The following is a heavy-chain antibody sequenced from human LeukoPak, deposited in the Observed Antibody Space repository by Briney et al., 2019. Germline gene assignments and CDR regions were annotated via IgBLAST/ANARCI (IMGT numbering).Heavy chain of an antibody. CDR1: GDSVSSNSAA. CDR3: ARGNWNYEDYYYGMDV. Sequence: SQTLSLTCAIPGDSVSSNSAAWNWIRQSPSRGLEWLGRTYYRSKWYNDYAVSVKSRITINPDTSKNQFSLRLNSVTPEDTAVYYCARGNWNYEDYYYGMDVWGQGTTVTVSS. CDR2: TYYRSKWYN. D-gene: IGHD1-7*01. J-gene: IGHJ6*02. V-gene: IGHV6-1*01.